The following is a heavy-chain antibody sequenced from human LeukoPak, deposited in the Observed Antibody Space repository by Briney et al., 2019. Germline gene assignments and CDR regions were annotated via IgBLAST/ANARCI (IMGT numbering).Heavy chain of an antibody. Sequence: SVKGRFTISRDNSKNTLYLQMNSLRAEDTAVYYCASSYYLPYYFDYWGQGTLVTVSS. J-gene: IGHJ4*02. V-gene: IGHV3-30*01. D-gene: IGHD3-10*01. CDR3: ASSYYLPYYFDY.